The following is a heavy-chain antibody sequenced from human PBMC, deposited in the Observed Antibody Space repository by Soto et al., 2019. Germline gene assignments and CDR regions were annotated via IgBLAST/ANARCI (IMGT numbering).Heavy chain of an antibody. CDR2: INVYNGNT. D-gene: IGHD3-10*01. CDR1: GYTFTNYG. J-gene: IGHJ5*02. Sequence: ASVKVSCKASGYTFTNYGISWVRQAPGQGLEWMGWINVYNGNTKYAQKVQGRVTMTTDTSTSTAYMELRSLRSDDTAVYYCARGVGSGSYYNQYNWFDPWGQGILVTAPQ. V-gene: IGHV1-18*01. CDR3: ARGVGSGSYYNQYNWFDP.